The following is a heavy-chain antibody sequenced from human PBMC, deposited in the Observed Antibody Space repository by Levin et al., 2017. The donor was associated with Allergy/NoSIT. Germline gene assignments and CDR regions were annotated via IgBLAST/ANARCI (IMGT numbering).Heavy chain of an antibody. Sequence: LSLTCAASGFIFSSYAMSWVRQAPGKGLEWVSAISGSSGRTYYADSVKGRFTISRDNSKNTLYLQMNSLRAEDTAVYYCAQQAACTAYYYYGMDVWGQGTTVTVSS. J-gene: IGHJ6*02. CDR2: ISGSSGRT. CDR3: AQQAACTAYYYYGMDV. V-gene: IGHV3-23*01. CDR1: GFIFSSYA. D-gene: IGHD2-8*02.